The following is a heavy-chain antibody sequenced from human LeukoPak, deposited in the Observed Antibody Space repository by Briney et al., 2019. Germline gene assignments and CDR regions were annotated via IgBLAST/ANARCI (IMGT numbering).Heavy chain of an antibody. CDR2: ISGSGGST. D-gene: IGHD3-16*02. J-gene: IGHJ6*02. V-gene: IGHV3-23*01. CDR1: GFTFSNYW. Sequence: GGSLRLSCAASGFTFSNYWMHWVRQAPGKGLEWVSAISGSGGSTYYADSVKGRFTISRDNSKNTLYLQMNSLRAEDTAVYYCARDHMITFGGVIANGYYYYGMDVWGQGTTVTVSS. CDR3: ARDHMITFGGVIANGYYYYGMDV.